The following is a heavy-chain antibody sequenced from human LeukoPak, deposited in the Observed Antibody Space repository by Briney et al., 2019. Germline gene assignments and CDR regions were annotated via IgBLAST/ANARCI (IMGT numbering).Heavy chain of an antibody. CDR1: GFTVSSNY. D-gene: IGHD3-9*01. J-gene: IGHJ4*02. CDR2: IYSGGST. V-gene: IGHV3-53*01. Sequence: GGSLRLSCAASGFTVSSNYMSWVRQAPGKGLEWVSVIYSGGSTYYADSVKGRFTISRDNSKNTLYLQMNSLRAEDTAVYYCARIFEKWPYYFDYWGQGTLVTVSS. CDR3: ARIFEKWPYYFDY.